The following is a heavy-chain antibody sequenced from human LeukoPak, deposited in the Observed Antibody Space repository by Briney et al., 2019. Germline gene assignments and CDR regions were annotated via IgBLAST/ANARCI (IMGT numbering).Heavy chain of an antibody. Sequence: GGSLRLSCAASGFTFGSYSMNWVRQAPGKGLEWVSSISSSSSYIYYADSVKGRFTISRDNAKNSLYLQMNSLRAEDTALYYCAKDTQIAVAGSLDVWGQGTTVTVSS. CDR2: ISSSSSYI. J-gene: IGHJ6*02. V-gene: IGHV3-21*04. D-gene: IGHD6-19*01. CDR3: AKDTQIAVAGSLDV. CDR1: GFTFGSYS.